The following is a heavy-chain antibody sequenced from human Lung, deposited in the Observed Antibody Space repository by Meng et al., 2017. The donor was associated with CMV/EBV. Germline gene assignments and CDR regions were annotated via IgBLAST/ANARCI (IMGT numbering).Heavy chain of an antibody. CDR1: GYSFSGFY. D-gene: IGHD6-19*01. CDR2: VNPISDDT. V-gene: IGHV1-2*06. Sequence: VQLVQSGAEVKRPGASGKISCQASGYSFSGFYLTWARQAPEHGLEWLGRVNPISDDTHLAQKFEGRITVTRGATINTAFMELTRLRPDDTAVYYCAKSSDNGWSSWGPGTLVTVSS. CDR3: AKSSDNGWSS. J-gene: IGHJ4*01.